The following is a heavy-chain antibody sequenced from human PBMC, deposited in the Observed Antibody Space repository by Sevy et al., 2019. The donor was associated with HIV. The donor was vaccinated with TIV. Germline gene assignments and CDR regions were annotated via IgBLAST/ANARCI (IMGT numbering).Heavy chain of an antibody. Sequence: GGSLRLSCAASGFAFYEYSMSWIRQAPGKGLEWVATLSFGCGKINYADSVKGRFTISRDNSKNSFYLQMDNLRFEDTALYYCAREGCSRPHDYWGQGTRVTDSS. V-gene: IGHV3-23*01. CDR1: GFAFYEYS. CDR3: AREGCSRPHDY. J-gene: IGHJ4*02. CDR2: LSFGCGKI. D-gene: IGHD2-8*01.